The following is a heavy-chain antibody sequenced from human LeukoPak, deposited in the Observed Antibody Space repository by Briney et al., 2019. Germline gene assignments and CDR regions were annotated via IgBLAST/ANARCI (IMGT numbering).Heavy chain of an antibody. D-gene: IGHD3-3*01. V-gene: IGHV3-66*02. J-gene: IGHJ6*03. CDR1: GFTVSSNY. Sequence: GGSLRLSCAASGFTVSSNYMSWVRQAPGKGLEWVSVIYSGGSTYYADSVKGRFTISRDNSKNTLYLQMNSLRAEDMAVYYCARGDYRITIFGVVISYYYYMDVWGKGTTVTVSS. CDR3: ARGDYRITIFGVVISYYYYMDV. CDR2: IYSGGST.